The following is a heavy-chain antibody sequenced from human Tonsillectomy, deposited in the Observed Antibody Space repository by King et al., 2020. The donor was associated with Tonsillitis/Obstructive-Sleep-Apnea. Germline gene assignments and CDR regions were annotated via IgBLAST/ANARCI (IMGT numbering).Heavy chain of an antibody. CDR1: GGSFSGYY. V-gene: IGHV4-34*01. CDR3: AREITTNTFDI. Sequence: VQLQQWGAGLLKTSETLSLTCAVYGGSFSGYYWSWIRQPPGKGLEWIGEIEHSGSTNYNPPLKSRVTISADTSKTQISLRLSSVTAADTAVYYCAREITTNTFDIWGQGTMVTVSS. J-gene: IGHJ3*02. CDR2: IEHSGST. D-gene: IGHD3-3*01.